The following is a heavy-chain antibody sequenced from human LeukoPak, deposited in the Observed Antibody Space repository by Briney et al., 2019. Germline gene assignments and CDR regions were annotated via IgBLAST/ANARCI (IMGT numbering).Heavy chain of an antibody. D-gene: IGHD4-17*01. J-gene: IGHJ6*02. CDR2: ISSYGGTK. V-gene: IGHV3-11*01. CDR1: GFTFSDYY. Sequence: GGSLRLSCAASGFTFSDYYMTWIRQAPGKGLEWVSYISSYGGTKHYADSVKGRFTISRDNAKNSLYLQMNSLRAEDTAVYYCARGLNRDGYGDYPLGYYAMDVWGQGTTVTVSS. CDR3: ARGLNRDGYGDYPLGYYAMDV.